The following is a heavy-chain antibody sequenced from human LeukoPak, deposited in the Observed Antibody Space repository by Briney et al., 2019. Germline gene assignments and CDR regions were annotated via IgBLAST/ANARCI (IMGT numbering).Heavy chain of an antibody. Sequence: GGSLRLSCAASGFTFSSYAMHWVRQASGKGLEYVSAISSNGGSTYYANSVKDRFTISRDNSKNTLYLQMGSLRAEDMAVYYCARRGSSSWYYFDYWGQGTLVTVSS. V-gene: IGHV3-64*01. CDR3: ARRGSSSWYYFDY. CDR2: ISSNGGST. J-gene: IGHJ4*02. CDR1: GFTFSSYA. D-gene: IGHD6-13*01.